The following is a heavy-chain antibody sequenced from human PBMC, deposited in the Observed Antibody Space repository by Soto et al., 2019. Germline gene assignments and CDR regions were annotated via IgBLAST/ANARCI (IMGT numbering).Heavy chain of an antibody. CDR1: GDSVSSKSAA. D-gene: IGHD3-3*02. CDR3: ARVSWQHLIKWFDS. Sequence: PSQTLSLTCAISGDSVSSKSAAWNWIRQSPSRGLEWLGRTYYRPKWYNDYAESVKSRISINPDTSKNRFSLQLNSVTPEDTAVYYCARVSWQHLIKWFDSWGQGTLVTVSS. CDR2: TYYRPKWYN. V-gene: IGHV6-1*01. J-gene: IGHJ5*01.